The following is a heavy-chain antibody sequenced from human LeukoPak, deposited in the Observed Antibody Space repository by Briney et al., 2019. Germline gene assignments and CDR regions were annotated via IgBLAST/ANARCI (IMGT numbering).Heavy chain of an antibody. CDR2: INPNSGGT. CDR3: ARGLFGVAADAYYFDF. J-gene: IGHJ4*02. Sequence: ASVKVSCKTSGYTFTGYYIHWVRQAPGQGLEWMGRINPNSGGTNYAQKFQGRVTVTRDTSIGTAYMELSRLRSDDTAIYYCARGLFGVAADAYYFDFWGQGTLVTVSS. D-gene: IGHD3-3*01. CDR1: GYTFTGYY. V-gene: IGHV1-2*06.